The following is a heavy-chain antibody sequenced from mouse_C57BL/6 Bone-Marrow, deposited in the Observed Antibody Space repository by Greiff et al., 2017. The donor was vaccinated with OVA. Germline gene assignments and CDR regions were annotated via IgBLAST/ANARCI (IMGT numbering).Heavy chain of an antibody. V-gene: IGHV5-4*01. J-gene: IGHJ2*01. CDR2: ISDGGSYT. CDR1: GFTFSSYA. CDR3: ARDLRGYFDY. Sequence: EVQVVESGGGLVKPGGSLKLSCAASGFTFSSYAMSLVRQTPEKRLEWVATISDGGSYTYYPDNVKGRFTISRDNAKNNLYLQMSHLKSEDTAMYYCARDLRGYFDYWGQGTTLTVSS.